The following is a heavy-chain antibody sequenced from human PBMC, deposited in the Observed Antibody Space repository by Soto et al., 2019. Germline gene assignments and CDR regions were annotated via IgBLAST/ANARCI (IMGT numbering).Heavy chain of an antibody. CDR3: ARDPGAAAGNWFDP. Sequence: PSETLSLTCTVSGGSISTYYWSWIRQPPGKGLEWIGYIYYSGSTNYNPSLKSRVTISVDTSKNQFSLKLTSVTAADTAVYYCARDPGAAAGNWFDPWAREPWSPSPQ. D-gene: IGHD6-13*01. V-gene: IGHV4-59*01. CDR1: GGSISTYY. J-gene: IGHJ5*02. CDR2: IYYSGST.